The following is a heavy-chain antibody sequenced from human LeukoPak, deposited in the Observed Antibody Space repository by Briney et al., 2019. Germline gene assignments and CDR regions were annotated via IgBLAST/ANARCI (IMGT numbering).Heavy chain of an antibody. V-gene: IGHV4-30-4*08. J-gene: IGHJ3*02. CDR3: ARGDIVVEPAAADAFDI. CDR2: IYYSGST. D-gene: IGHD2-2*01. Sequence: SETLSLTCTVSGGSISSGDYYWSWIRQPPGKGLEWIGYIYYSGSTYYNPSLKSRVTISVDTSKNQFSLKLSSVTAADTAVYYCARGDIVVEPAAADAFDICGQGTMVTVSS. CDR1: GGSISSGDYY.